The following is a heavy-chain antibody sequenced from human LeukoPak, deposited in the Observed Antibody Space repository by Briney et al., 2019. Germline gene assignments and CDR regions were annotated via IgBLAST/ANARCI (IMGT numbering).Heavy chain of an antibody. CDR1: GYTFTSYG. CDR2: ISAYNGNT. V-gene: IGHV1-18*01. Sequence: ASVTVTCKASGYTFTSYGLSWVRQAPGQGLEWMGWISAYNGNTNYAQKLQGRVTMTTDTSTSTAYMELRSLRSDDTAVYYCARDKALYYDSSGTGPFDYWGQGTLVTVSS. CDR3: ARDKALYYDSSGTGPFDY. D-gene: IGHD3-22*01. J-gene: IGHJ4*02.